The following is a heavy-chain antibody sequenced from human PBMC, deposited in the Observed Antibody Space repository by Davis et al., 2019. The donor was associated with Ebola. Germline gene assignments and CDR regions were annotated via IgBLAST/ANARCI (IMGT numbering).Heavy chain of an antibody. J-gene: IGHJ5*02. CDR2: IYYSGST. V-gene: IGHV4-31*03. Sequence: SETLSLTCTVSGGSISSGGYYWSWIRQHPGKGLEWIGYIYYSGSTYYNPSLKSRVTISVDTSKNQFSLKLSSVTAADTAVYYCASLPGYCSGGSCYSGGGIDPWGQGTLVTVSS. D-gene: IGHD2-15*01. CDR1: GGSISSGGYY. CDR3: ASLPGYCSGGSCYSGGGIDP.